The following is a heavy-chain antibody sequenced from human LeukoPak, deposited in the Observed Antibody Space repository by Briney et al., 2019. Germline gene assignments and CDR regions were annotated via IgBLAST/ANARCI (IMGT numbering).Heavy chain of an antibody. CDR2: IDTSNGYI. CDR3: ARQAYTNGQSAGAFDV. Sequence: ASVKVSCKASGYTFTSHTIHWVRQAPGQRLEWMSWIDTSNGYIRYSPEFQGRVTITMDTSATTAYMEPNNLIYEDVAVYYCARQAYTNGQSAGAFDVWGQGTMVTVSS. D-gene: IGHD1-1*01. J-gene: IGHJ3*01. CDR1: GYTFTSHT. V-gene: IGHV1-3*03.